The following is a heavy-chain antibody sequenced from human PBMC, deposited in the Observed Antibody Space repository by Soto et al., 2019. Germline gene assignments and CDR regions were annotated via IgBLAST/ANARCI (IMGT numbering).Heavy chain of an antibody. D-gene: IGHD5-18*01. CDR2: IYYSGST. V-gene: IGHV4-59*01. J-gene: IGHJ4*02. CDR1: GGSISSYY. CDR3: ARESAHTAMGPTVYFDY. Sequence: SETLSLTCTVSGGSISSYYWSWIRQPPGKGLEWIGYIYYSGSTNYNPSLKSRVTISVDTSKNQFSLKLSSVTAADTAVYYCARESAHTAMGPTVYFDYWGQGTLVTVSS.